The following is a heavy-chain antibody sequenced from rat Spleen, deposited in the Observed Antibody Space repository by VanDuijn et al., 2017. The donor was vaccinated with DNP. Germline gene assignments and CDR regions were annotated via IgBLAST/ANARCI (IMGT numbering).Heavy chain of an antibody. D-gene: IGHD1-7*01. V-gene: IGHV3-1*01. CDR1: GYSITSNY. CDR2: ISYSVST. J-gene: IGHJ2*01. Sequence: EVQLQESGSGLVKPSQSLSLTCSVIGYSITSNYWGWIRKFPGNKLEYIGHISYSVSTNYNPSLKSRLSITRDTSKNHFLLHLNSVTTEDTATYYCARWTRYFDYWGQGIMVTVSS. CDR3: ARWTRYFDY.